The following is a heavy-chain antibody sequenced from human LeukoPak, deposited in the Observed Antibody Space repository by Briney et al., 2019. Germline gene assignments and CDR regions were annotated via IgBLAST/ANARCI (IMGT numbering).Heavy chain of an antibody. CDR1: GYSISSGYQ. D-gene: IGHD5-12*01. CDR2: MFHSGST. CDR3: ARESLVATGGWFDP. V-gene: IGHV4-38-2*02. J-gene: IGHJ5*02. Sequence: SETLSLTCAVSGYSISSGYQWGWIRQPPGKGLEWIGSMFHSGSTYYNPSLKSRVTMSVDTSKNQFSLKLSSVTAADTAVFYCARESLVATGGWFDPWGQGTLVTVSS.